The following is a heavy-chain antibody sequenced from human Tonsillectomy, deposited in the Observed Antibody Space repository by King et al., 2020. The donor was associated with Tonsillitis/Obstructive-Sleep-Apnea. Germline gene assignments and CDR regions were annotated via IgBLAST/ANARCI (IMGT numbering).Heavy chain of an antibody. J-gene: IGHJ4*02. CDR2: ISAYNGDT. Sequence: VQLVQSGAEVKKPGASVKVSCKASGYTFSTYGISWVRQAPGQGLEWMGWISAYNGDTNHAQKLQGRVTMTTDTSTSTAYMEVRSLRSDDTAVYYCAMDSMSHYYDSSDYYTFDYWGQGTLVTVSS. CDR3: AMDSMSHYYDSSDYYTFDY. V-gene: IGHV1-18*01. D-gene: IGHD3-22*01. CDR1: GYTFSTYG.